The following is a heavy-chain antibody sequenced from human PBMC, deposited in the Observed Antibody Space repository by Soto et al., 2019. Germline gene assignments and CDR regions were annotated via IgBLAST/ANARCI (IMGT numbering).Heavy chain of an antibody. CDR1: GFTFSSYS. CDR2: ISSSSSTI. CDR3: ASLPLGNYGVYYGMDV. Sequence: GGSLRLSCAASGFTFSSYSMNWVRQAPGKGLEWVSYISSSSSTIYYADSVKGRFTISRDNAKNSLYLQMNSLRDEDTAVYYCASLPLGNYGVYYGMDVWGQGTTVTVSS. J-gene: IGHJ6*02. D-gene: IGHD4-17*01. V-gene: IGHV3-48*02.